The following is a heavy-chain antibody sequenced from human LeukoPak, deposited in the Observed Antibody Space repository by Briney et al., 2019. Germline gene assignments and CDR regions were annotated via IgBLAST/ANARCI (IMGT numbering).Heavy chain of an antibody. J-gene: IGHJ6*02. D-gene: IGHD5/OR15-5a*01. CDR1: GFTFSTYA. CDR2: IAFDGSKK. V-gene: IGHV3-30*04. CDR3: ARGNSVSYYYYGSDV. Sequence: GGSLRLSCAASGFTFSTYAMHWVRQAPGKGLEWVSVIAFDGSKKYYADSVTGRFTISRDNSKNTLYLQMNSLRPEDTAVYYCARGNSVSYYYYGSDVWGQGTTVTVSS.